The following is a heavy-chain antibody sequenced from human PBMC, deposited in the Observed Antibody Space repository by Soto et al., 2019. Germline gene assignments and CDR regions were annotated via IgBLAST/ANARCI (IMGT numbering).Heavy chain of an antibody. CDR1: GFTFSSYG. CDR3: ARDRGIVVVVAATQGSSYGMHV. J-gene: IGHJ6*02. D-gene: IGHD2-15*01. V-gene: IGHV3-21*01. Sequence: SGGSLRLSCAASGFTFSSYGMNWVRQAPGKGLEWVSSISSSSSYIYYADSVKGRFTISRDNAKNSLYLQMNSLRAEDTAVYYCARDRGIVVVVAATQGSSYGMHVWGPGPTVTVS. CDR2: ISSSSSYI.